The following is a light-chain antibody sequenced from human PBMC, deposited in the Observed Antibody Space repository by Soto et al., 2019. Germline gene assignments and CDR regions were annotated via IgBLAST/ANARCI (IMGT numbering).Light chain of an antibody. Sequence: DIQMTQSPSTLSASVGDRITITCRASQSISSWLAWYQQKPGKAPKLLLYKASILESGVPSRFSGSGSGTEFTLTISSLQPDDFATYYCQQYNSYSYTFGQGTKLEIK. CDR2: KAS. CDR3: QQYNSYSYT. V-gene: IGKV1-5*03. CDR1: QSISSW. J-gene: IGKJ2*01.